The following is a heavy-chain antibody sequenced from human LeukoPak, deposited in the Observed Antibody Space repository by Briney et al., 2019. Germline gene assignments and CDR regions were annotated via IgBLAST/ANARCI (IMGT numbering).Heavy chain of an antibody. D-gene: IGHD2-2*01. CDR1: GFTFSSYW. CDR2: INSDGSST. J-gene: IGHJ6*03. Sequence: GGSLRLSCAASGFTFSSYWMHWVRQAPGKGLVWVSRINSDGSSTSYADSVKGRFTISRDNAKNTLYLQMNSLRAEDSAVYYCPKDGVGPAATYYFYYHMDVWGKGTTVTVSS. CDR3: PKDGVGPAATYYFYYHMDV. V-gene: IGHV3-74*01.